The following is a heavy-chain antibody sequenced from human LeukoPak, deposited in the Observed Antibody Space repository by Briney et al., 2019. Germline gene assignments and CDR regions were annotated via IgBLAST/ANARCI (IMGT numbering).Heavy chain of an antibody. D-gene: IGHD3-16*01. CDR1: GITFSGYW. CDR2: IEQAGSEK. J-gene: IGHJ4*02. Sequence: PGGSLRLSCTASGITFSGYWMSWVRQPPGKGLEWVANIEQAGSEKYYVDSVKGRFTISRDDAKKSVYLQMNSLRAEDTAVYYCASDGGPFDYWGQGTLVTVSS. CDR3: ASDGGPFDY. V-gene: IGHV3-7*01.